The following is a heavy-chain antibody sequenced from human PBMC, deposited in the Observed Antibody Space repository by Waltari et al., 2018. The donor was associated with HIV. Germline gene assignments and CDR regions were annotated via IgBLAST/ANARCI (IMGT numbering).Heavy chain of an antibody. CDR2: INPGGGST. D-gene: IGHD3-10*01. CDR1: GYPFITYY. Sequence: QVQLVQSGAEVKRTGASVKVSCKASGYPFITYYIHWVRQAPGQGLEWMGIINPGGGSTNYAQKFQGRVTMTRDSSTSTVYMEVNSLKSEDTAVYYCARDPRGSESGFDIWGQGTVVTVSS. V-gene: IGHV1-46*01. CDR3: ARDPRGSESGFDI. J-gene: IGHJ3*02.